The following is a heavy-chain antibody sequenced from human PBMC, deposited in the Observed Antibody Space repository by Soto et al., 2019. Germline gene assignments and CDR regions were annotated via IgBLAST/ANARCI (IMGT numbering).Heavy chain of an antibody. CDR3: VRRLAVKPRYYFDY. Sequence: SDTMSLTCPVSGGSIAIGDCHWSCVSQPPGKDLEYLGYIYYTGSTYYNPSLNRRVTLSVDTSKNQFSLILSSVTAADTAVYYCVRRLAVKPRYYFDYWGQGTLVNVSS. CDR1: GGSIAIGDCH. CDR2: IYYTGST. D-gene: IGHD6-19*01. V-gene: IGHV4-30-4*02. J-gene: IGHJ4*02.